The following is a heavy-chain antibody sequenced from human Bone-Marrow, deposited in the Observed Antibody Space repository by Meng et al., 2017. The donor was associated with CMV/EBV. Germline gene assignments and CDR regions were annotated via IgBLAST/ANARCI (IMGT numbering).Heavy chain of an antibody. D-gene: IGHD3-10*01. V-gene: IGHV3-30*04. Sequence: GESLKISCAASGFSFSSYAMHWVRQAPGKGLEWVAVISYDGSNKYYVDSVKGRFTISRDNSKNTLYLEMNSLRAEDTAVYYCARDQVGDHGSGSYYNEYFQHWGQGSRVTVSS. J-gene: IGHJ1*01. CDR2: ISYDGSNK. CDR1: GFSFSSYA. CDR3: ARDQVGDHGSGSYYNEYFQH.